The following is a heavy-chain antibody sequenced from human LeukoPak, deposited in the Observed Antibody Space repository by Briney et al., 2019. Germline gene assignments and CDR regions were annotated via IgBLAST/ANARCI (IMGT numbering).Heavy chain of an antibody. CDR2: ISGSGGST. Sequence: GGSLRLSCAASGFTFSSYAMSWVRQAPGKGLEWVSAISGSGGSTYYADSVKGRFTISRDNPKNTLYLQMNSLRAEDTAVYYCAKPRGDSSGYFVAEYFQHWGQGTLVTVSS. CDR3: AKPRGDSSGYFVAEYFQH. J-gene: IGHJ1*01. D-gene: IGHD3-22*01. CDR1: GFTFSSYA. V-gene: IGHV3-23*01.